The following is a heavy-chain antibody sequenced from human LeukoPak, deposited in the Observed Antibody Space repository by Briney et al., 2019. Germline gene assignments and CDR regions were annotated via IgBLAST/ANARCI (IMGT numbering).Heavy chain of an antibody. J-gene: IGHJ4*02. CDR1: GGSFSGYY. CDR2: INHSGST. CDR3: ARGRGTYYYGSGSSDFDY. D-gene: IGHD3-10*01. V-gene: IGHV4-34*01. Sequence: PSETLSLTCAVYGGSFSGYYWSWIRQPPGKGLEWIGEINHSGSTNYNPSLKSRVTISVDTSKNQFSLKLSSVTAADTAVYYCARGRGTYYYGSGSSDFDYWGQGTLVTVSS.